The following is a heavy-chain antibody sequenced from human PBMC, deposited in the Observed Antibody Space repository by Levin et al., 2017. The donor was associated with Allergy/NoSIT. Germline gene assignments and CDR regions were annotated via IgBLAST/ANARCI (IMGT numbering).Heavy chain of an antibody. J-gene: IGHJ6*02. D-gene: IGHD5-18*01. V-gene: IGHV3-30*18. CDR3: AKGPQLWSGYYYYYGMDV. CDR1: GFTFSSYG. Sequence: GESLKISCAASGFTFSSYGMHWVRQAPGKGLEWVAVISYDGSNKYYADSVKGRFTISRDNSKNTLYLQMNSLRAEDTAVYYCAKGPQLWSGYYYYYGMDVWGQGTTVTVSS. CDR2: ISYDGSNK.